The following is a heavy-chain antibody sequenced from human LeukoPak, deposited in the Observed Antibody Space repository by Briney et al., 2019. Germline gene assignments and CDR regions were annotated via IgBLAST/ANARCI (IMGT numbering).Heavy chain of an antibody. CDR2: IYSGGST. Sequence: QSGGSLRLSCAASGFTVSSNYMSWVRQAPGKGLEWVSVIYSGGSTYYADSVKGRFTISRDNSKNTLYLQMNSLRAEDTAVYYCARTEGSYYYDSSGYSYYFDYWGQGTLVTVSS. CDR3: ARTEGSYYYDSSGYSYYFDY. J-gene: IGHJ4*02. CDR1: GFTVSSNY. D-gene: IGHD3-22*01. V-gene: IGHV3-53*01.